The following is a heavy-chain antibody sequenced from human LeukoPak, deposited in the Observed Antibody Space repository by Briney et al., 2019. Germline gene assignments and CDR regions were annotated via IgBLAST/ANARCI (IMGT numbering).Heavy chain of an antibody. CDR3: VREHYNLLTGRGGYFDY. Sequence: GGSLRLSCAVSGFTVRSNYMNWVRQAPGKGLEWVSVIYSDGTTYYADSVKGRFTISRDNSKNTLYLQMNSLRAEDTAVYYCVREHYNLLTGRGGYFDYWGQGTLVTVSS. V-gene: IGHV3-53*01. CDR1: GFTVRSNY. J-gene: IGHJ4*02. CDR2: IYSDGTT. D-gene: IGHD3-9*01.